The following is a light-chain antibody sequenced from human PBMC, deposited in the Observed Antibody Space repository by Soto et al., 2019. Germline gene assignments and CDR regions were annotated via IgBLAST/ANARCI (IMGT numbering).Light chain of an antibody. CDR2: DVS. J-gene: IGLJ1*01. CDR3: SSYTNSITRYV. CDR1: SSDVGGYNY. Sequence: QSVLTQPASVSGSPGQSITISCTGTSSDVGGYNYVSWYQQHPGKASKLMIYDVSNRPSGVSNRFSGSKSGNTASLTISGLQAEDDSDYYCSSYTNSITRYVFGTGTKVTV. V-gene: IGLV2-14*01.